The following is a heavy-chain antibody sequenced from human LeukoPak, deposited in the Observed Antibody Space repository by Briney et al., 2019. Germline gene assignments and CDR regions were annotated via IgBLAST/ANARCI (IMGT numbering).Heavy chain of an antibody. Sequence: PGGSLRLSCAASGFTFSSCDMHWVRQATGKGLEWVSAIGTAGDTYYPGSVKGRFTISRENAKNSLYLQMNSLRAGDTAVHYCARDRGTFLGMDVWGQGTTVTVSS. CDR1: GFTFSSCD. J-gene: IGHJ6*02. D-gene: IGHD2/OR15-2a*01. CDR2: IGTAGDT. V-gene: IGHV3-13*01. CDR3: ARDRGTFLGMDV.